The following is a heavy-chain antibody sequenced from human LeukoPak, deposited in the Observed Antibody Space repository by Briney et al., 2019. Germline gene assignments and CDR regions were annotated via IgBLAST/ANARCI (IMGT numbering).Heavy chain of an antibody. Sequence: PSQTLSLTCTASGGSISSGSYYWSWIRQPAGKGLEWIGRIYTSGSTNYNPSLKSRVTISVDTSKNQFSLKLSSVTAADTAVYYCARSFRPYWYFDLWGRGILVTVSS. CDR1: GGSISSGSYY. D-gene: IGHD2/OR15-2a*01. CDR2: IYTSGST. J-gene: IGHJ2*01. V-gene: IGHV4-61*02. CDR3: ARSFRPYWYFDL.